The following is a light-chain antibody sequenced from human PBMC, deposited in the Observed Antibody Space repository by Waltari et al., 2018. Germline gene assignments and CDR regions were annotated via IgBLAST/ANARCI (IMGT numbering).Light chain of an antibody. V-gene: IGKV3-20*01. CDR1: QSLSSSY. CDR2: GGS. CDR3: QQYGLSIFT. J-gene: IGKJ3*01. Sequence: EIVLTQSPGTLSLSPGERATLSCTPSQSLSSSYLAWYQQKPGQAPRLLIYGGSNRATGIPDRFSGSASGADFTLTINRLEPEDSAVYYCQQYGLSIFTFGPGTKVDIK.